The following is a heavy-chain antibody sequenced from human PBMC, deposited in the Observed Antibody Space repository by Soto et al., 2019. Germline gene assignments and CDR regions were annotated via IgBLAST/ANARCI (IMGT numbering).Heavy chain of an antibody. CDR2: VSHSGST. CDR1: GGSISSAAYY. Sequence: QVRLQESGPGLVKPSQTLSLTCTVSGGSISSAAYYWSWIRQHPGKGLEWIGYVSHSGSTYYNQSLNSRVIISVDTSKTQFSLSLTSVTAADTAVYYCAREYTYGSNFFDCWGQGALVTVSS. CDR3: AREYTYGSNFFDC. V-gene: IGHV4-31*03. D-gene: IGHD5-18*01. J-gene: IGHJ4*02.